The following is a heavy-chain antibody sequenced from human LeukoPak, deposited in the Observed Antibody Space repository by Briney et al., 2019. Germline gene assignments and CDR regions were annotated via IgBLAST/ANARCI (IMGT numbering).Heavy chain of an antibody. V-gene: IGHV3-33*01. CDR2: IWYDGSNK. CDR3: ARDGCGGDCYFDY. Sequence: GGSLRLSCAASGFTFSSYGTHWVRQAPGKGLEWVAVIWYDGSNKYYADSVKGRFTISRDNSKNTLYLQMNSLRGEDTAVYYCARDGCGGDCYFDYWGQGTLVTVSS. J-gene: IGHJ4*02. D-gene: IGHD2-21*02. CDR1: GFTFSSYG.